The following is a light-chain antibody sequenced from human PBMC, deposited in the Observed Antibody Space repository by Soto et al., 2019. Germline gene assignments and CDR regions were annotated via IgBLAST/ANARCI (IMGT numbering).Light chain of an antibody. CDR1: QSLTSRY. CDR2: GAS. CDR3: QQYGSSLIT. V-gene: IGKV3-20*01. Sequence: EIVLTQSPGTLSLSPGERATLSCRASQSLTSRYLAWYRQKPGQAPRLLIYGASTRATGIPARFSGSGSGTEFTLTISSLQSEDFAVYYCQQYGSSLITFGQGTRLEIK. J-gene: IGKJ5*01.